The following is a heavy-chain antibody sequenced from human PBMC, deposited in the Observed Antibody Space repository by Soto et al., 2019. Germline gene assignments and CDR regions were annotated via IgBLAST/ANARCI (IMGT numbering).Heavy chain of an antibody. Sequence: QVQLVQSGAEVKKPGSSVKVSCKVSRGTFSSYTISWVRQAPGQGLEWMGRIFPLLGVTNFAQKFQGRLTITADKSTSTVYMELSSLRSDDTAVFLCAREGERVVVVPAAMRDDAFDVWGQGTMVTVSS. CDR2: IFPLLGVT. CDR1: RGTFSSYT. J-gene: IGHJ3*01. CDR3: AREGERVVVVPAAMRDDAFDV. D-gene: IGHD2-2*01. V-gene: IGHV1-69*08.